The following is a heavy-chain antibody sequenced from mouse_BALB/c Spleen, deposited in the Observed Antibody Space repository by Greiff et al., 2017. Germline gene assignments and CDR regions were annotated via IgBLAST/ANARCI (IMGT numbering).Heavy chain of an antibody. J-gene: IGHJ2*01. CDR1: GFTFTDYY. D-gene: IGHD4-1*01. CDR3: ARDLTGTYFDY. V-gene: IGHV7-3*02. CDR2: IRNKANGYTT. Sequence: EVQGVESGGGLVQPGGSLRLSCATSGFTFTDYYMSWVRQPPVKALEWLGFIRNKANGYTTEYSASVKGRFTISRDNSQSILYLQMNTLRAEDSATYYCARDLTGTYFDYWGQGTTLTVSS.